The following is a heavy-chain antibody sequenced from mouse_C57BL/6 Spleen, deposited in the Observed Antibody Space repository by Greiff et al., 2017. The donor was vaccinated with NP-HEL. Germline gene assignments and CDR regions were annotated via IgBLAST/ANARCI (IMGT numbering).Heavy chain of an antibody. J-gene: IGHJ1*03. D-gene: IGHD3-2*02. CDR3: ARSGGVPYGYFDV. Sequence: QVQLQQSGAALARPGASVKLSCKASGYTFTSYGISWVKQRTGQGLEWIGEIYPRSGNTYYNEKFKGKATLTADKSSSTAYMELRSLTSEDSAVYFCARSGGVPYGYFDVWGTGTTVTVSS. CDR1: GYTFTSYG. V-gene: IGHV1-81*01. CDR2: IYPRSGNT.